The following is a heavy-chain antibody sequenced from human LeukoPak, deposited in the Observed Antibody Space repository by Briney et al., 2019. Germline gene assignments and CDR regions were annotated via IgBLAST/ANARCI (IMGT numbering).Heavy chain of an antibody. CDR2: ISSSSSYI. CDR3: ARDTPFLGY. CDR1: GFTVSSNY. Sequence: GGSLRLSCAASGFTVSSNYMSWVRQAPGKGLEWVSSISSSSSYIYYADSVKGRFTISRDNAKNSLYLQMNSLRAEDTAVYYCARDTPFLGYWGQGTLVTVSS. V-gene: IGHV3-21*01. D-gene: IGHD3-16*01. J-gene: IGHJ4*02.